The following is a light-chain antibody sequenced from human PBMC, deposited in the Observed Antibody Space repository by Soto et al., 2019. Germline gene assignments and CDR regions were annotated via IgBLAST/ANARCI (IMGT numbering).Light chain of an antibody. CDR1: QSVXSN. CDR2: AAS. CDR3: QQYTEWSPWT. J-gene: IGKJ1*01. V-gene: IGKV3-15*01. Sequence: EITVTQSPATLSVSPGERASLSCRASQSVXSNLVWYKQKPGQAPRLLIXAASTRATGISTRFSGSGSGREFTLTISSLHSEYFAMSYCQQYTEWSPWTFGQGTKVDIK.